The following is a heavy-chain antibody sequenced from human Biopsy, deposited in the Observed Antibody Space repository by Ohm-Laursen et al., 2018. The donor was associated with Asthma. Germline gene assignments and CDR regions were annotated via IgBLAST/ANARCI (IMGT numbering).Heavy chain of an antibody. V-gene: IGHV1-24*01. J-gene: IGHJ4*02. CDR3: ASDFPKDYVRYNFQF. CDR1: GYSLTDLS. Sequence: GASVKVSCKISGYSLTDLSMHWVRQAPGQGLEWMGGHDHEEGGTVNAWRFQGRVTMTEDTSTDTAYMELSSLSSDDTAAYYCASDFPKDYVRYNFQFWGQGTLVTVSP. CDR2: HDHEEGGT. D-gene: IGHD4-17*01.